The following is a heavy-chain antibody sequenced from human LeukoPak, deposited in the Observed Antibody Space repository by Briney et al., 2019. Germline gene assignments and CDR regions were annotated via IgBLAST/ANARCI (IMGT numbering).Heavy chain of an antibody. CDR1: GFTFSGYN. CDR2: ISGNSDTI. J-gene: IGHJ3*02. D-gene: IGHD2-21*02. Sequence: GGSLRLSCAASGFTFSGYNMNWVRQAPGRGLEWVSDISGNSDTINYADSVKGRFTVSRDNANNSLSLQMNRLRAEDTAVYYCARDTRHIVVVTAIPPNDAFDIWGQGTMVTVSS. V-gene: IGHV3-48*01. CDR3: ARDTRHIVVVTAIPPNDAFDI.